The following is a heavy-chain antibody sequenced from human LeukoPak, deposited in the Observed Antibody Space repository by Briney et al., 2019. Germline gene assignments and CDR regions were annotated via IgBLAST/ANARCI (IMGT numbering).Heavy chain of an antibody. Sequence: GGSLRLSCAASGLTFSSDWMHWVRQVPGKGLVWVSRINSDASTINYADSVKGRFTISRDNAQNSMYLQMNSLRVEDTAVYYCTSWGDTTAEYFQRWGQGTLVTVSS. CDR3: TSWGDTTAEYFQR. D-gene: IGHD2-21*02. V-gene: IGHV3-74*01. J-gene: IGHJ1*01. CDR1: GLTFSSDW. CDR2: INSDASTI.